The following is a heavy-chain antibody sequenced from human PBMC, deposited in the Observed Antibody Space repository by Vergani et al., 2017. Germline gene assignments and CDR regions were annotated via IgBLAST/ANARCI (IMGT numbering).Heavy chain of an antibody. J-gene: IGHJ4*02. Sequence: QVQLVQSGAEVKKPGSSVKVSCKASGGTFSTYAISWVRQAPGQGLEWMGRLIPIFGTTNYAQNYQGRVTITADESTSTAYMELSSLRSEDTAVYYCARDRRYCSGGGCYLDYWGQGSLLTVSS. CDR3: ARDRRYCSGGGCYLDY. D-gene: IGHD2-15*01. V-gene: IGHV1-69*13. CDR2: LIPIFGTT. CDR1: GGTFSTYA.